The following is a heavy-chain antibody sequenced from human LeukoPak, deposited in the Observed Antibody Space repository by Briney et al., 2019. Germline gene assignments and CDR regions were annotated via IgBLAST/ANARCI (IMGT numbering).Heavy chain of an antibody. CDR2: IYSGGST. Sequence: GGSLRLSCAASGFTVSSNYMSWVRQAPGKGLEWVSVIYSGGSTYYADSVKGRFTISRDNSKNTLYLQMNSLRAEDTAVYYCAKDLFTYYYGSGSYPFDYWGQGTLVTVSS. CDR3: AKDLFTYYYGSGSYPFDY. CDR1: GFTVSSNY. D-gene: IGHD3-10*01. V-gene: IGHV3-66*01. J-gene: IGHJ4*02.